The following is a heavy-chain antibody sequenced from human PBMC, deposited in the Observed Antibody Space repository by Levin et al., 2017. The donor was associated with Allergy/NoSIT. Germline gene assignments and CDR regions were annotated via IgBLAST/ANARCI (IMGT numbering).Heavy chain of an antibody. V-gene: IGHV3-49*04. Sequence: GSLRLSCTGSGFTFGDYAMSWVRQAPGKGLEWVGFIRNKAHGGTTEYAASLKGRLTISRDDSKSIAYLQMNSLKTEDTAVYFCARGGPPNYDYNWGSYRDGYFDYWGQGTLVTVSS. D-gene: IGHD3-16*02. J-gene: IGHJ4*02. CDR2: IRNKAHGGTT. CDR1: GFTFGDYA. CDR3: ARGGPPNYDYNWGSYRDGYFDY.